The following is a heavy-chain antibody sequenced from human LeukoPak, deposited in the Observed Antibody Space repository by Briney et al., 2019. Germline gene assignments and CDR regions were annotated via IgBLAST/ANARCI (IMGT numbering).Heavy chain of an antibody. Sequence: GGSLRLPCAASGFTFSSYSMNWVRQAPGKGLEWVSSISSSSSYIYYADSVKGRFTISRDNAKNSLYLQMNSLRAEDTAVYYCARARDYYDSSPSDYWGQGTLVTVSS. CDR3: ARARDYYDSSPSDY. CDR2: ISSSSSYI. D-gene: IGHD3-22*01. CDR1: GFTFSSYS. V-gene: IGHV3-21*01. J-gene: IGHJ4*02.